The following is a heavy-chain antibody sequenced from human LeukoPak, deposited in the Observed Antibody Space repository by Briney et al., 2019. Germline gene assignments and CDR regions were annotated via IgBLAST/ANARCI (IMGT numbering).Heavy chain of an antibody. Sequence: GGSLRLSCTASGFTFSDYAMSWVRQAPGKGLEWVGFIRSKAYGGTTEYAASVKGRFTISRDESKSIAYLQMNSLKTEDTAGYYCTRPTHSGSYEGYYFDYWGQGTLVTVSS. CDR3: TRPTHSGSYEGYYFDY. J-gene: IGHJ4*02. V-gene: IGHV3-49*04. CDR1: GFTFSDYA. D-gene: IGHD3-10*01. CDR2: IRSKAYGGTT.